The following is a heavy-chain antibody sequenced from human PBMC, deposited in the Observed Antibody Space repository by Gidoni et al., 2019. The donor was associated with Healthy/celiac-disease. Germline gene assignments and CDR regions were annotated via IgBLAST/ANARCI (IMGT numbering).Heavy chain of an antibody. CDR2: ISYDGSNK. CDR3: ARVGGSGTPGPPWLYWYFDL. J-gene: IGHJ2*01. CDR1: GFTFSSYA. Sequence: QVQLVESGGGVVQPGRSLRLSCAASGFTFSSYAMHWVRQAPGKGLEWVAVISYDGSNKYYADSVKGRFTISRDNSKNTLYLQMNSLRAEDTAVYYCARVGGSGTPGPPWLYWYFDLWGRGTLVTVSS. V-gene: IGHV3-30-3*01. D-gene: IGHD3-10*01.